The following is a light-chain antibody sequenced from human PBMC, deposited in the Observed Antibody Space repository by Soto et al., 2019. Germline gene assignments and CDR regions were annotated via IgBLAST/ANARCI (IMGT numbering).Light chain of an antibody. CDR1: SSNIGSNT. CDR3: AAWDDSLNGQLV. CDR2: SNN. Sequence: QSVLTQPPSASGTPGQRVTISCSGSSSNIGSNTVNWYQQLPGTAPKLLIYSNNQRPSGVPDRFSASKSGTSASLAISGLQSEDEADYYCAAWDDSLNGQLVFGGGTKLTVL. J-gene: IGLJ2*01. V-gene: IGLV1-44*01.